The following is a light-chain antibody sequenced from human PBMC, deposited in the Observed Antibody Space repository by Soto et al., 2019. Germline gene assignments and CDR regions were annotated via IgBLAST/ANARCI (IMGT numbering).Light chain of an antibody. CDR2: GAS. CDR3: QPYNNWLIT. V-gene: IGKV3-15*01. J-gene: IGKJ1*01. Sequence: ESVLTESPGSVALSPGERATISCMSSQSVSSNLAWYQQKPGQAPRLLIYGASTSATGIPARFSGSGSGTEFTLTISSLQSEDFAVYYCQPYNNWLITFGQGTKVDIK. CDR1: QSVSSN.